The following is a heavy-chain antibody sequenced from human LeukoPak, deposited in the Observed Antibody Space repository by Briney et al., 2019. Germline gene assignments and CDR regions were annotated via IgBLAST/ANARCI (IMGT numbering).Heavy chain of an antibody. Sequence: HGESLKISCKGSGYSFTSYWIGWVRQMPGKGLEWMGIIYPGDSDTRHSPSFQGQVTISADKSISTAYLQWSSLKASDTAMYYCARQAAAGTPTPLFDPWGQGTLVTVSS. CDR2: IYPGDSDT. CDR1: GYSFTSYW. J-gene: IGHJ5*02. CDR3: ARQAAAGTPTPLFDP. D-gene: IGHD6-13*01. V-gene: IGHV5-51*01.